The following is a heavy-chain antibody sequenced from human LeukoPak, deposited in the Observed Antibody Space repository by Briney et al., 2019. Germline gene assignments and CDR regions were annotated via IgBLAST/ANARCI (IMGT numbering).Heavy chain of an antibody. D-gene: IGHD6-19*01. CDR3: ARRDSSGWTNWFDP. CDR1: GGSFSGYY. CDR2: INHSGST. Sequence: PSETLSLTCAVYGGSFSGYYWSWIRQPPGKGLEWIGEINHSGSTNYNPSLKSRVTISVDRSKNQFSLKLSSVTAADTAVYYCARRDSSGWTNWFDPWGQGTLVTVSS. J-gene: IGHJ5*02. V-gene: IGHV4-34*01.